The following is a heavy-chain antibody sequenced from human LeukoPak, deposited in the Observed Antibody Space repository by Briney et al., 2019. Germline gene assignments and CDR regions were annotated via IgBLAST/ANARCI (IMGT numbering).Heavy chain of an antibody. J-gene: IGHJ4*02. V-gene: IGHV3-23*01. Sequence: GGSLRLSCAASGFTFTYAWMNWVRQAPGKGLEWVSAISGSGGSTYYADSVKGRFTISRDNSKNTLYLQMNSLRAEDTAVYYCAKDKRGYSYGYDYWGQGTLVTVSS. CDR1: GFTFTYAW. CDR3: AKDKRGYSYGYDY. D-gene: IGHD5-18*01. CDR2: ISGSGGST.